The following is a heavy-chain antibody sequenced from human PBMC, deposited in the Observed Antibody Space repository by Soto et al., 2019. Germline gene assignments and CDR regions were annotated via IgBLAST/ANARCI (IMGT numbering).Heavy chain of an antibody. CDR3: ARDKYYGYNLMYYFDY. J-gene: IGHJ4*02. CDR1: GGTFSIYT. V-gene: IGHV1-69*04. Sequence: SVKVSCKASGGTFSIYTISWVRQAPGQGLEWMGRIIPILGIANYAQKFQGRVTITADKSTSTAYMELSSLRSEDTAVYYCARDKYYGYNLMYYFDYWGQGTLVTVSS. CDR2: IIPILGIA. D-gene: IGHD3-10*01.